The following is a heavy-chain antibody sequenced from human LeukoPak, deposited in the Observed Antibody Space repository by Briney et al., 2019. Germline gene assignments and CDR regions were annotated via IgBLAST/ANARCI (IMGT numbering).Heavy chain of an antibody. J-gene: IGHJ4*02. CDR1: GYTFTSYG. Sequence: ASVKVSCKASGYTFTSYGISWVRQAPGQGLEWMGWISAYNGNTNYAQKLQGRVTMTTDTSTSTAYMELRSLRSDDTAVYYCARVTVPSPPAGIGGYYIDYWGPGTLVTVST. CDR2: ISAYNGNT. V-gene: IGHV1-18*01. D-gene: IGHD6-13*01. CDR3: ARVTVPSPPAGIGGYYIDY.